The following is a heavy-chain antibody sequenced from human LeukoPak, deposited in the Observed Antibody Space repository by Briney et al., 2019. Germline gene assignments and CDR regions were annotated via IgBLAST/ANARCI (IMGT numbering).Heavy chain of an antibody. D-gene: IGHD5-12*01. CDR2: VYHTGNT. V-gene: IGHV4-38-2*01. CDR3: ASRNVPTNWFDP. CDR1: GYSITSGYY. J-gene: IGHJ5*02. Sequence: PSETLSLTCAVPGYSITSGYYWGWIRQPPGKGLEWIGSVYHTGNTYYNPSLKSRVTISIDTSKNQFSLRLSSVTAADTAVYYCASRNVPTNWFDPWGQGNLVTVSS.